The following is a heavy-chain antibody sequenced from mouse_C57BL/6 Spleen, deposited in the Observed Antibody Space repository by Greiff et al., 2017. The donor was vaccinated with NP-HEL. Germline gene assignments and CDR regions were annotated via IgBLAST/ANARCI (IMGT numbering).Heavy chain of an antibody. D-gene: IGHD2-4*01. CDR2: IYPSDSET. V-gene: IGHV1-61*01. J-gene: IGHJ2*01. CDR3: ARQYDYGFDY. CDR1: GYTFTSYW. Sequence: VQLQQPGADLVRPGSSVKLSCKASGYTFTSYWMDWVQQRPGQGLEWIGNIYPSDSETHYPQKFKDQATLTVDKSSSTAYMQLSSLNSEDAAVYYRARQYDYGFDYWGQGTTLTVSS.